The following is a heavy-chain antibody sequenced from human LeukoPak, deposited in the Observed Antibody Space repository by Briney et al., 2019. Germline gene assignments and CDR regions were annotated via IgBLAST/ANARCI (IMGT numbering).Heavy chain of an antibody. Sequence: ASVTVSCKASGGTFSSYAISWVRQAPGQGLEWMGGIIPIFGTANYAQKFQGRVTITTDESTSTAYMELSSLRSEDTAVYYCARGAAAGYYNWFDPWGQGTLVTVSS. CDR2: IIPIFGTA. D-gene: IGHD6-25*01. J-gene: IGHJ5*02. CDR1: GGTFSSYA. V-gene: IGHV1-69*05. CDR3: ARGAAAGYYNWFDP.